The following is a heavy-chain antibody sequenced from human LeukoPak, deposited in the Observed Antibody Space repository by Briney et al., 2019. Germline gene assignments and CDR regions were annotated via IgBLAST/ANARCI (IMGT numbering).Heavy chain of an antibody. D-gene: IGHD5-12*01. CDR3: ARYGGYSGYDPATDAFDI. CDR1: GGSISSGGYY. CDR2: IYYSGST. J-gene: IGHJ3*02. Sequence: PSQTLSLTCTVSGGSISSGGYYRSWIRQHPGKGLEWIGYIYYSGSTYYNPSLKSRVTISVDTSKNQFSLKLSSVTAADTAVYYCARYGGYSGYDPATDAFDIWGQGTMVTVPS. V-gene: IGHV4-31*03.